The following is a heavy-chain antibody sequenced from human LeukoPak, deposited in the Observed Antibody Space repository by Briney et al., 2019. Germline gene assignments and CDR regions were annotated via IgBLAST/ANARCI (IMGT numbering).Heavy chain of an antibody. D-gene: IGHD4-17*01. CDR2: FIPIFGTA. V-gene: IGHV1-69*01. J-gene: IGHJ4*02. CDR1: GGTFSRCA. CDR3: ARVRGSYTVTSDYFDY. Sequence: SSDKVSCKHCGGTFSRCAISWLRQPPRQKLEGRVGFIPIFGTANYAQKFQGRVTITADESTSTAYMELSSLRSEDTAVYYCARVRGSYTVTSDYFDYWGQGTLVTVSS.